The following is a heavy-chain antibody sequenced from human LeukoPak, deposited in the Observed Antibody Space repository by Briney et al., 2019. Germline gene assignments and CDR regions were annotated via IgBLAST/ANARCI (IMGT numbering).Heavy chain of an antibody. CDR3: ARVRVGEDLDY. D-gene: IGHD3-16*01. CDR2: INPNSGGT. J-gene: IGHJ4*02. CDR1: GYTFTGYY. Sequence: GASVKLSCKASGYTFTGYYMHWVRQAPGQGLEWMGWINPNSGGTNYAQKFQGRVTMTRDASISAAYMELSRLTSDDTAVYYCARVRVGEDLDYWGQGALVTVSS. V-gene: IGHV1-2*02.